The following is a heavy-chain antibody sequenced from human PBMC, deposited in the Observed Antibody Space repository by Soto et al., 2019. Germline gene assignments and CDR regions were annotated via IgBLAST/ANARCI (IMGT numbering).Heavy chain of an antibody. CDR2: INHSGST. CDR3: ARRLLGYCSSTSCSAGRFGFDY. CDR1: GGSFSRYY. D-gene: IGHD2-2*01. V-gene: IGHV4-34*01. J-gene: IGHJ4*02. Sequence: SETLSLTCAVYGGSFSRYYCLWIRQPPGKGLEWIGEINHSGSTNYNPSLKSRVTISVDTSKNQFSLKLSSVTAADTAVYYCARRLLGYCSSTSCSAGRFGFDYWGQGTLVTVSS.